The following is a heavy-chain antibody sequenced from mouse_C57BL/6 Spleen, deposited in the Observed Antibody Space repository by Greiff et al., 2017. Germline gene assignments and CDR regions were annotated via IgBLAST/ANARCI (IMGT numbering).Heavy chain of an antibody. Sequence: VQLKQPGAELVKPGASVKLSCKASGYTFTRYWMHWVKQRPGQGLEWIGMIHPNSGSTNYNEKFKSKATLTVDKSSSTAYMQLSSLTSEDSAVYYCARVSDGYYYAMDYWGQGTSVTVSS. CDR3: ARVSDGYYYAMDY. V-gene: IGHV1-64*01. D-gene: IGHD2-3*01. J-gene: IGHJ4*01. CDR1: GYTFTRYW. CDR2: IHPNSGST.